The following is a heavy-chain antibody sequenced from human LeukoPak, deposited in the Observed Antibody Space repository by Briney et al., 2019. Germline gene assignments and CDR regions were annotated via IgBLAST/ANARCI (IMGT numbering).Heavy chain of an antibody. D-gene: IGHD5-18*01. CDR1: GFTFSSYA. V-gene: IGHV3-23*01. Sequence: GGSLRLSCAASGFTFSSYAMSWVRQAPGKGLEWVSAISGSGGSTYYADPVKGRFTISRDNSKNTLYLQMNSLRAEDTAVYYCAKDAGSGYSYGFFFDYWGQGTLVTVSS. CDR3: AKDAGSGYSYGFFFDY. CDR2: ISGSGGST. J-gene: IGHJ4*02.